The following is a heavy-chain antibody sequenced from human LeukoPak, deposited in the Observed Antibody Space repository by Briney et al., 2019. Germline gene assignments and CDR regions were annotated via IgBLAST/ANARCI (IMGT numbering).Heavy chain of an antibody. V-gene: IGHV1-69*05. CDR1: GGTFSSYA. J-gene: IGHJ4*02. Sequence: GASVKVSCKASGGTFSSYAISWVRQAPGQGLEWMGGIIPIFGTANYAQKFQGRVTNTTDESTSTAYMELSSLRSEDTAVYSCARDGSSTNWGQGTLVTVSS. CDR3: ARDGSSTN. CDR2: IIPIFGTA. D-gene: IGHD1-26*01.